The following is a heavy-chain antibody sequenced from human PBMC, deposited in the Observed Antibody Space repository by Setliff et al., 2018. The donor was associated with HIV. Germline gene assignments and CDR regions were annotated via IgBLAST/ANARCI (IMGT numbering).Heavy chain of an antibody. CDR1: GLTFNRYW. J-gene: IGHJ4*02. D-gene: IGHD3-10*01. V-gene: IGHV3-7*03. CDR2: TKFDGSES. CDR3: TRSWFGASN. Sequence: GGSLRLSCVASGLTFNRYWMSWVRQVPGKGPEWVSNTKFDGSESYYVDSVKGRFIASTDNAKNSLFLQMNSLKAEDTAVYYCTRSWFGASNWGQGTLVTVSS.